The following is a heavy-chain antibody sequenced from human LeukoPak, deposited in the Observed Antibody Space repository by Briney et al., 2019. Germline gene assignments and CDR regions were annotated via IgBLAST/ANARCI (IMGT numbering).Heavy chain of an antibody. CDR1: GGSFSGYY. CDR2: INHSGST. V-gene: IGHV4-34*01. Sequence: PSETLSLTCAVYGGSFSGYYWSWIRQPPGKGLEWIGEINHSGSTNYNPSLKSRVTISVDTSKNQFSLKLSSVTAADTAVYYCARQRGDGLYWGQGTLVTVSS. CDR3: ARQRGDGLY. J-gene: IGHJ4*02. D-gene: IGHD3-10*01.